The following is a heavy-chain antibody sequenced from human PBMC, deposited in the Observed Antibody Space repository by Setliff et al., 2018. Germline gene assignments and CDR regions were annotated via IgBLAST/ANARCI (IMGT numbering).Heavy chain of an antibody. J-gene: IGHJ4*02. D-gene: IGHD2-2*01. CDR2: IHYSGNT. CDR3: ARSENCFSTHCSPYDY. V-gene: IGHV4-39*01. CDR1: GFSINSGTHF. Sequence: SETLSLTCTVSGFSINSGTHFWGWIRQPPGKGLEWIGRIHYSGNTYYNASLKSRVIISVDNSKNTLYLQMNSLRAEDTATYDCARSENCFSTHCSPYDYWGQGTLVTVSS.